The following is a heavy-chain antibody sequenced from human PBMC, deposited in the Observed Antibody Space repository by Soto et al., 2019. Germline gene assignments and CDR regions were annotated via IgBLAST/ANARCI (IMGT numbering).Heavy chain of an antibody. CDR3: ARRKERSGPNYFDV. Sequence: ASVKVSCKASGDTFIKYDINLVRQATGQGLEWMXWXNXXXGXAXXXQXXRXRVTMTSNTSITTAYMELRGLRYEDTAVYYCARRKERSGPNYFDVWGQGTLVTVSS. D-gene: IGHD6-25*01. CDR1: GDTFIKYD. CDR2: XNXXXGXA. J-gene: IGHJ4*02. V-gene: IGHV1-8*01.